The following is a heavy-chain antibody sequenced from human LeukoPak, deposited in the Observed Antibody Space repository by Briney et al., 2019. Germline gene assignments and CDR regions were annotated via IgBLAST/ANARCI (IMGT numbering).Heavy chain of an antibody. CDR2: ISSSGSTI. Sequence: PGRSLRLSCAASGFTFSSYEMNWVRQAPGKGLEWVSYISSSGSTIYYADSVKGRFTISRDNAKNSLYLQMNSLRAEDTAVYYCARAPLTYYYGSGSYYWGGFDYWGQGTLVTVSS. V-gene: IGHV3-48*03. J-gene: IGHJ4*02. D-gene: IGHD3-10*01. CDR1: GFTFSSYE. CDR3: ARAPLTYYYGSGSYYWGGFDY.